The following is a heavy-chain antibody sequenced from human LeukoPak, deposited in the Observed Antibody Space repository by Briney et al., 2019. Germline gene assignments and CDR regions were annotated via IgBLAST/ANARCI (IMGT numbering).Heavy chain of an antibody. V-gene: IGHV4-61*02. CDR1: GGSISSGSYY. Sequence: ASQTLSLPCTVSGGSISSGSYYWSRIPQPAGKALEWIGRIYTSGSTNYNPSLESRVTISVDTSKNQFSLKLSSVTAADTAVYYCARLPVVGADDAFDIWGQGTMVTVSS. D-gene: IGHD1-26*01. CDR3: ARLPVVGADDAFDI. J-gene: IGHJ3*02. CDR2: IYTSGST.